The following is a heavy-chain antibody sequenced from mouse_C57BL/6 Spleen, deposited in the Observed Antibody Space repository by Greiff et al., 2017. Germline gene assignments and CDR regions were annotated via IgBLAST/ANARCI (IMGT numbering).Heavy chain of an antibody. CDR3: TRIHYDYDPPY. Sequence: EVQLQQSGTVLARPSASVKMSCKTSGYTFTSYWLHWVKQRPGQGLEWIGAIYPGNSDTSYNQKFKSKAKLTAVTSAGTAYMELSSLTNEDSAVYYCTRIHYDYDPPYWGLGTLVTVSA. V-gene: IGHV1-5*01. D-gene: IGHD2-4*01. J-gene: IGHJ3*01. CDR1: GYTFTSYW. CDR2: IYPGNSDT.